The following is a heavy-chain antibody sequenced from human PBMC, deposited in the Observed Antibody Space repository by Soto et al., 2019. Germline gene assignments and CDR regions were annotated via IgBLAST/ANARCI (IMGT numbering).Heavy chain of an antibody. CDR2: IGGDGGSP. CDR1: GFTISGYA. V-gene: IGHV3-23*01. CDR3: AIDSINRSGIYDPSDI. Sequence: GGSLRLSCAASGFTISGYAMSWLRQAPGKGLEWVSVIGGDGGSPNYADSVKGRFTVSRDNSKSTLYLQMDSLRAEDTAVYYCAIDSINRSGIYDPSDIWGQGTMVTVSS. J-gene: IGHJ3*02. D-gene: IGHD6-25*01.